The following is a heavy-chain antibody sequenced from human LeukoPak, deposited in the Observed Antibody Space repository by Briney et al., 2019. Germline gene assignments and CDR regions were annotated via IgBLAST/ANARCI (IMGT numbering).Heavy chain of an antibody. D-gene: IGHD1-26*01. CDR1: GFTFSPYW. Sequence: GGSLRLSCAAPGFTFSPYWMHWVRQAPGKGLVWVSRINSDGSSTSYADSVKGRFTISRDNAKNTLYLQMNSLRAEDTGVYYCARDRNSGSSYENLFVYWGQGTLLTVSS. V-gene: IGHV3-74*01. CDR2: INSDGSST. J-gene: IGHJ4*02. CDR3: ARDRNSGSSYENLFVY.